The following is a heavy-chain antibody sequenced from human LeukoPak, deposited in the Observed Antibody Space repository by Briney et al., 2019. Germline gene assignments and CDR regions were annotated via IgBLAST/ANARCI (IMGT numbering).Heavy chain of an antibody. CDR1: GFTFISYW. J-gene: IGHJ4*02. D-gene: IGHD2-21*02. V-gene: IGHV3-7*01. CDR2: INEDGSYK. CDR3: ARDATRGGDNDY. Sequence: GGSLRLSCAVSGFTFISYWMSWVRQAPGKGLEWVANINEDGSYKFHADSVKGRLTISRDNSKNSLYLQMSSLRADDTAVYYCARDATRGGDNDYWGQGTRVIVSS.